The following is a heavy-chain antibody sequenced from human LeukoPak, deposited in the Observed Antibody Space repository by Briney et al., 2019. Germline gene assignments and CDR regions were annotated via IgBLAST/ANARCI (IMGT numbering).Heavy chain of an antibody. V-gene: IGHV4-34*01. CDR2: INHSGST. J-gene: IGHJ4*02. CDR1: GESFSVYY. Sequence: SETLSLTCAVSGESFSVYYWSWIRQPPGKGLEWIGEINHSGSTNYSPSLKSRVTISVDTSRKQFSLKLKSVTAADTAVYYCARSGASYYFFDNWDQGTLVTVSS. D-gene: IGHD3-10*01. CDR3: ARSGASYYFFDN.